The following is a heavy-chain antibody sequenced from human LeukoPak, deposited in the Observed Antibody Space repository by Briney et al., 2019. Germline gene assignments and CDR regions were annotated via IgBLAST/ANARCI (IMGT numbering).Heavy chain of an antibody. V-gene: IGHV1-8*03. CDR1: GYTFISYD. Sequence: ASVKVSCKASGYTFISYDINWVRQATGHGLEWVGWMNLNSANTGYAQKFQGRVTITRNTTISTAYMELSSLRSEDTAVYYCARGKAGESGGHRTFDIWGQGTMVTVSS. D-gene: IGHD2-15*01. J-gene: IGHJ3*02. CDR3: ARGKAGESGGHRTFDI. CDR2: MNLNSANT.